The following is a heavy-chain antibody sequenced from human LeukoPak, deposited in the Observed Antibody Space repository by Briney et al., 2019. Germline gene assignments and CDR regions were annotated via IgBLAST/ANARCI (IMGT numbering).Heavy chain of an antibody. CDR1: GYTFTSYY. Sequence: ASVKVSCKASGYTFTSYYMHWVRQAPGQGLEWMGIINPSGGSTSYAQKFQGRVTMTRDTSTSTVYMELSSLRSEDTAVYYCARVGIAVAGISYFDYWGLGTLVTVSS. J-gene: IGHJ4*02. V-gene: IGHV1-46*01. CDR2: INPSGGST. CDR3: ARVGIAVAGISYFDY. D-gene: IGHD6-19*01.